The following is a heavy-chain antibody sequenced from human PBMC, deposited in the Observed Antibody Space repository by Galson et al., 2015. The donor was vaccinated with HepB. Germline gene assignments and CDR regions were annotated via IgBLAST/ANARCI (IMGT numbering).Heavy chain of an antibody. CDR2: ISGTGGTI. Sequence: SLRLSCAVAGFTFNNYAMSWVRQAPGKGLEWVSGISGTGGTIYYADSVMGRFTVSRDNSKNTLFLQMNSLRGEDTALYYCAKADDILTGYNYFDSWGQGSLVTVSS. V-gene: IGHV3-23*01. J-gene: IGHJ4*02. D-gene: IGHD3-9*01. CDR3: AKADDILTGYNYFDS. CDR1: GFTFNNYA.